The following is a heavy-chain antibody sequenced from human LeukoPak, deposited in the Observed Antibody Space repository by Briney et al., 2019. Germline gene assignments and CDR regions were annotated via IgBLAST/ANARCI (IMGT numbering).Heavy chain of an antibody. CDR2: ISAYNGNT. CDR3: ARLEYYDILTGYSPSGMGV. Sequence: GASVKVSCKASGYTFTSYGISWVRQAPGQGLEWMGWISAYNGNTNYAQKLQGRVTMTTDTSTSTAYMELRSLRSDDTAVYYCARLEYYDILTGYSPSGMGVWGQGTTVTVSS. CDR1: GYTFTSYG. J-gene: IGHJ6*02. V-gene: IGHV1-18*01. D-gene: IGHD3-9*01.